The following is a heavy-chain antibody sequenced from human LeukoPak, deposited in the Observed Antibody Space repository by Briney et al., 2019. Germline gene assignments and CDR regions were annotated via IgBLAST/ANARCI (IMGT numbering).Heavy chain of an antibody. D-gene: IGHD3-10*01. CDR1: GGSISSYY. Sequence: SETLSLTCTVSGGSISSYYWSWIRQPPGKGLEWIGYIYYSGSTSYDPSLKSRVTISVDTSRNQFSLKLSSVTAADTAVYYCAGMIRGVPLDWFDPWGQGTLVTVSS. CDR3: AGMIRGVPLDWFDP. J-gene: IGHJ5*02. V-gene: IGHV4-59*08. CDR2: IYYSGST.